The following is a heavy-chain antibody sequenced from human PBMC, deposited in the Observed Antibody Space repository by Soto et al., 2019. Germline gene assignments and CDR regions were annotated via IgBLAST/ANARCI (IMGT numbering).Heavy chain of an antibody. CDR2: ISSSSSTI. J-gene: IGHJ6*03. Sequence: GGSLRLSCAASGFTFSSYSMNWVRQAPGKGLEWVSYISSSSSTIYYADSVKGRFTISRDNAKNSLYLQMNSLRAEDTAVYYCANHYCSGGSCYSYYYYMDVWGKGTTVTVSS. CDR3: ANHYCSGGSCYSYYYYMDV. V-gene: IGHV3-48*01. D-gene: IGHD2-15*01. CDR1: GFTFSSYS.